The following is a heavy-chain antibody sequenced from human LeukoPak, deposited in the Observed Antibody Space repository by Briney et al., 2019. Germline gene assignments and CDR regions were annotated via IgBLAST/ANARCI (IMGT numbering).Heavy chain of an antibody. D-gene: IGHD5-24*01. Sequence: GASMKVSCKASGGTFSSYAISWVRQAPGQGLEWMGRIIPILGIANYAQKFQGRVTITADKSTSTAYMELSSLRSEDTAVYYCAREVRDGYNWTHFDYWGQGTLVTVSS. CDR3: AREVRDGYNWTHFDY. V-gene: IGHV1-69*04. CDR2: IIPILGIA. CDR1: GGTFSSYA. J-gene: IGHJ4*02.